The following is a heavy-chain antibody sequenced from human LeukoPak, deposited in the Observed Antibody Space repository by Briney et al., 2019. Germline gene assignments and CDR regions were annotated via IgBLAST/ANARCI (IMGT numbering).Heavy chain of an antibody. Sequence: ASVKVSCKASGYAFTDYYLHSVRQAPGQGLEWMGWINPNSGGTNYAQNFQGRVTMTRDTSISTAYMELSRLRSDDTAVYYCTRSAGYDYPDYWGQGTLVTVSS. CDR1: GYAFTDYY. CDR3: TRSAGYDYPDY. CDR2: INPNSGGT. J-gene: IGHJ4*02. V-gene: IGHV1-2*02. D-gene: IGHD5-12*01.